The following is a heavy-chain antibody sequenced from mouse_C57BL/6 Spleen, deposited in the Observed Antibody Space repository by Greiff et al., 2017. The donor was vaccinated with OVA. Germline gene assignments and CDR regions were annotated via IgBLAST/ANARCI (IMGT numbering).Heavy chain of an antibody. Sequence: EVHLVESGGGLVKPGGSLKLSCAASGFTFSDYGMHWVRQAPEKGLEWVAYISSGSSTIYYADTVKGRFTISRDNAKNTLFLQMTSLRSEDTAMYYCARFGNYYGSSYDAMDYWGQETSVTVSS. V-gene: IGHV5-17*01. CDR2: ISSGSSTI. CDR1: GFTFSDYG. J-gene: IGHJ4*01. CDR3: ARFGNYYGSSYDAMDY. D-gene: IGHD1-1*01.